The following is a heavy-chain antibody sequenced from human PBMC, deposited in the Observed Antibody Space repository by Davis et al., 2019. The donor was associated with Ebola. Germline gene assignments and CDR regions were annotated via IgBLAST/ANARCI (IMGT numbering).Heavy chain of an antibody. CDR3: ATITTPHYYYYYGMDV. CDR1: GGSISSSSYY. Sequence: MPSETLSLTCTVSGGSISSSSYYWGWIRQPPGKGLEWIGSIYYSGSTYYNPSLKSRVTISVDTSKNQFSLKLSSVTAADTAVYYCATITTPHYYYYYGMDVWGQGTTVTVSS. V-gene: IGHV4-39*01. J-gene: IGHJ6*02. D-gene: IGHD3-22*01. CDR2: IYYSGST.